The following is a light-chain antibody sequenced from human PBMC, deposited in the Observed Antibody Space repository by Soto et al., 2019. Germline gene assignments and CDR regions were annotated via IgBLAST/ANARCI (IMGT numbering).Light chain of an antibody. CDR3: QQYGSSGT. V-gene: IGKV3-20*01. CDR2: GAS. Sequence: MVLTQPPGTQPLSAGERPALACRACQSVSNNYLAWYQQKPGQAPRLLIYGASNRATSIPDRFSGSGSGTDYPLTFSRLEPEDFAVYYCQQYGSSGTFGQATKLEI. CDR1: QSVSNNY. J-gene: IGKJ1*01.